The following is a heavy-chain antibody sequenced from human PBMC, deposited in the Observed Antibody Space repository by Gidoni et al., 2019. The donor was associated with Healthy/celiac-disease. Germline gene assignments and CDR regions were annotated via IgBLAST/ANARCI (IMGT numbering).Heavy chain of an antibody. Sequence: EVQLVQSGAAVKKPGESLRISCKGSGYSFTSYWIRWVRQMPGKGLEWMGRIDPSDSYTNYSPSFQGHVTISADKSISTAYLQWSSLKASDTAMYYCARGIRSSSWYGNYYYYYGMDVWGQGTTVTVSS. CDR3: ARGIRSSSWYGNYYYYYGMDV. CDR2: IDPSDSYT. D-gene: IGHD6-13*01. J-gene: IGHJ6*02. CDR1: GYSFTSYW. V-gene: IGHV5-10-1*03.